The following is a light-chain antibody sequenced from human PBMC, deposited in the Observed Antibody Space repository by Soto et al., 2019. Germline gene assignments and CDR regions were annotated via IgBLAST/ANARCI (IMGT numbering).Light chain of an antibody. V-gene: IGLV1-51*02. CDR2: ENN. CDR1: SSNIGNNY. Sequence: QSALTQPPSVSAAPGQKVTISCSGSSSNIGNNYVTWYQQFPGTAPKLLIYENNKRPSGIPDRFSGSKSGTSATLGITGLQTGDEADYCCGTWDSSLSTYVFGTGTKVTVL. CDR3: GTWDSSLSTYV. J-gene: IGLJ1*01.